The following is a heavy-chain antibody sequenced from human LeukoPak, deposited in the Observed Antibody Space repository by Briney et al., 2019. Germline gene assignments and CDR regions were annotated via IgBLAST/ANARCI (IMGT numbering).Heavy chain of an antibody. CDR3: ARLSSIAASLDY. V-gene: IGHV4-31*03. D-gene: IGHD6-6*01. J-gene: IGHJ4*02. CDR1: GGSISSGGYY. CDR2: IYYSGST. Sequence: SQTLSLTCTVSGGSISSGGYYWSWIRQHPGKGLEWIGYIYYSGSTNYNPSLKSRVTISVDTSKNQFSLKLSSVTAADTAVYYCARLSSIAASLDYWGQGTLVTVSS.